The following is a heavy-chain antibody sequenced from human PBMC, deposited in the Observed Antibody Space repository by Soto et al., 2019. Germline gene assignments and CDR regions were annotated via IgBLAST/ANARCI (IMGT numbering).Heavy chain of an antibody. CDR3: TSPGSYAMAAPT. CDR2: IRSKANSYAT. CDR1: GFTFSGSA. V-gene: IGHV3-73*01. Sequence: GSLRLSCAASGFTFSGSAMHWVRQASGKGLEWVGRIRSKANSYATAYAASVKGRFTISRDDSKNTAYLQMNSLKTEDTAVYYCTSPGSYAMAAPTWGQGTLVTVSS. D-gene: IGHD2-8*01. J-gene: IGHJ5*02.